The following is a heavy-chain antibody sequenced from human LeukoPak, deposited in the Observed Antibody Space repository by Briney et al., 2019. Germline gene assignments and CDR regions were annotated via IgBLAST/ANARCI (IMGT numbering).Heavy chain of an antibody. Sequence: SETLSLTCAVSGYPISSGYYWGWIRQPPGTGLEGIGSIYHSGSNYYNQSLRSRVTNPVDTTKNHFSLKLSSVTAADTAVYYCARRNIVVVPAAPHYYYYYYMDVWGKGTTVTVSS. V-gene: IGHV4-38-2*01. J-gene: IGHJ6*03. D-gene: IGHD2-2*01. CDR1: GYPISSGYY. CDR2: IYHSGSN. CDR3: ARRNIVVVPAAPHYYYYYYMDV.